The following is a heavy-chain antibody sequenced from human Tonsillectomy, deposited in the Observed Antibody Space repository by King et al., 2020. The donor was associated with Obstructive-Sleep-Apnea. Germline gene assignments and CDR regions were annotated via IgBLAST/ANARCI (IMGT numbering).Heavy chain of an antibody. CDR3: ARDNVTSATFDC. D-gene: IGHD2-15*01. V-gene: IGHV4-31*03. J-gene: IGHJ4*02. CDR1: GGSISSGGYY. CDR2: ISYSGST. Sequence: VQLQESGPGLMKPSQTLSLTCIVSGGSISSGGYYWNWIRQHPGKGLECIGYISYSGSTYYNPSLESRVTISVDTSKKQFSLKLSSVTAADTAVYYCARDNVTSATFDCWGQGTLVIVSS.